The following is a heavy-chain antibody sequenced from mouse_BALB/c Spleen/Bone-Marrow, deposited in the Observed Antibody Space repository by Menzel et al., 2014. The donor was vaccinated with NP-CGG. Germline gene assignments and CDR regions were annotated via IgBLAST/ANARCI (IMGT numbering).Heavy chain of an antibody. V-gene: IGHV14-1*02. CDR2: IDPENGNT. CDR1: GFNIKDYY. Sequence: EVQLQQSGAELVRPGALVKLSCKASGFNIKDYYMHWVIQRPEQGLEWIGWIDPENGNTIYDPKFQGKASITADTSSNTAYLQLSSLTSEDTAVYFCARRYGSSFDYGGQGTTLPVST. CDR3: ARRYGSSFDY. J-gene: IGHJ2*01. D-gene: IGHD1-1*01.